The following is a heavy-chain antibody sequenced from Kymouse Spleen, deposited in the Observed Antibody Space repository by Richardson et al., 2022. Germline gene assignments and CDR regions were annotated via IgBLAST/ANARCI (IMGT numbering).Heavy chain of an antibody. Sequence: QLQLQESGPGLVKPSETLSLTCTVSGGSISSSSYYWGWIRQPPGKGLEWIGSIYYSGSTYYNPSLKSRVTISVDTSKNQFSLKLSSVTAADTAVYYCARQDYGSGSYYYGMDVWGQGTTVTVSS. CDR2: IYYSGST. D-gene: IGHD3-10*01. V-gene: IGHV4-39*01. J-gene: IGHJ6*02. CDR3: ARQDYGSGSYYYGMDV. CDR1: GGSISSSSYY.